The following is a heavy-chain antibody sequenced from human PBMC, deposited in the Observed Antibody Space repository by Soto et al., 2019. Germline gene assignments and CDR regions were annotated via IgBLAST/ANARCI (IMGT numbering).Heavy chain of an antibody. D-gene: IGHD6-6*01. CDR2: IGTAGDT. CDR1: GFTFSSYD. J-gene: IGHJ6*02. CDR3: ARDLYRSSSNYYYYGMDV. V-gene: IGHV3-13*01. Sequence: GGSLRLSCAASGFTFSSYDMHWVRQATGKGLEWVSAIGTAGDTYYPGSVKGRFTISRENAKNSLYLQMNSLRAGDTAVYYCARDLYRSSSNYYYYGMDVWGQGTTVTVSS.